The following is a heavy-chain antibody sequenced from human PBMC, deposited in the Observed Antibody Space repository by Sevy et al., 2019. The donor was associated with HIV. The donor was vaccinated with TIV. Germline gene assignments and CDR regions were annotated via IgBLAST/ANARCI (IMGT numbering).Heavy chain of an antibody. D-gene: IGHD3-3*01. CDR2: INPSGGST. CDR1: GYTFTSYY. Sequence: ASVKVSCKASGYTFTSYYMHWVRQAPGQGLEWMGIINPSGGSTSYAQKFQGRVTMTRDTSTSTVYMELSSLRSEDTAVYYCARDIAVLWSGYYISGYYYYGMDVWGQGTTVTVSS. J-gene: IGHJ6*02. V-gene: IGHV1-46*03. CDR3: ARDIAVLWSGYYISGYYYYGMDV.